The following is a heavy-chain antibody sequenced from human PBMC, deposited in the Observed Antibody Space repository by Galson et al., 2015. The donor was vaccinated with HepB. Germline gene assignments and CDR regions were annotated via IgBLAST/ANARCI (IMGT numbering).Heavy chain of an antibody. D-gene: IGHD4-17*01. Sequence: SLRLSCAASGFTFSSYSMNWVRQAPGKGLEWVSYISSSSSTIYYADSVKGRFTISRDNAKNSLYLQMNSLRAEDTAVYYCARASPTVNYYYYMDVWGKGTTVTVSS. V-gene: IGHV3-48*01. CDR2: ISSSSSTI. CDR1: GFTFSSYS. CDR3: ARASPTVNYYYYMDV. J-gene: IGHJ6*03.